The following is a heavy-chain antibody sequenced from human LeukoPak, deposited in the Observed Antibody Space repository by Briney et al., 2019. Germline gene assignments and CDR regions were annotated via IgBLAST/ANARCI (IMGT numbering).Heavy chain of an antibody. CDR3: ARRKLQLPLFDY. J-gene: IGHJ4*02. CDR2: INAGNGNT. Sequence: ASVKVSCKASGYTFTSYAMHWVRQAPGQRLEWMGWINAGNGNTKYSQKFQGRVTITRDTSTSTAYMELRSLRSDDTAVYYCARRKLQLPLFDYWGQGTLVTVSS. V-gene: IGHV1-3*01. D-gene: IGHD1-7*01. CDR1: GYTFTSYA.